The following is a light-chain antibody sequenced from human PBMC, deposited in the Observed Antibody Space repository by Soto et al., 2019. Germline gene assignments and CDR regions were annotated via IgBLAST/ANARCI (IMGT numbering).Light chain of an antibody. Sequence: QSALAQPASVSGSPGQSFTISCTGGSSDIGGYNYVSWYQQHPGRAPRLLILEVTNRPSGVPDRFSGSKSGNTASLIIRGLQAEDEADYFCSSYSSKTPPYVFGTGTKLTVL. CDR3: SSYSSKTPPYV. J-gene: IGLJ1*01. CDR1: SSDIGGYNY. CDR2: EVT. V-gene: IGLV2-14*01.